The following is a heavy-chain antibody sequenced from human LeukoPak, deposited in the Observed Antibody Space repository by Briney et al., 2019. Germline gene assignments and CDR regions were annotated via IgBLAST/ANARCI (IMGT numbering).Heavy chain of an antibody. V-gene: IGHV3-7*01. D-gene: IGHD5/OR15-5a*01. CDR2: IKQDGSEK. J-gene: IGHJ6*03. CDR3: AREVYDYWDYYYYMDV. Sequence: PGGSLRLSCQASGFTFTSYWMGWVRQAPGKGLEWVANIKQDGSEKYYVDTVKGRFTISRDNAKNSLYLQKNSLRAEDTAVYYCAREVYDYWDYYYYMDVWGKGTTVTVSS. CDR1: GFTFTSYW.